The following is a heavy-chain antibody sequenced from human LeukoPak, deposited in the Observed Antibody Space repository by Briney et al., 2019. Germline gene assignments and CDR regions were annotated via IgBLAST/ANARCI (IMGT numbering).Heavy chain of an antibody. D-gene: IGHD3-22*01. V-gene: IGHV3-23*01. CDR1: GFIFSDYD. CDR3: AKAVYYYDSSGYYFAPRNAFDI. Sequence: GGSLRLSCAASGFIFSDYDMHWVRQAPGRGLEWASAISGSGGSTYYADSVKGRFTISRDNSKNTLYLQMNSLRAEDTAVYYCAKAVYYYDSSGYYFAPRNAFDIWGQGTMVTVSS. CDR2: ISGSGGST. J-gene: IGHJ3*02.